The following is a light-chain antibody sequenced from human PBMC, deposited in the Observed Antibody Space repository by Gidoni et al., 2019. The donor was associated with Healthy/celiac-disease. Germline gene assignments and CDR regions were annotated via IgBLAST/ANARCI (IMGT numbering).Light chain of an antibody. CDR1: QGISNH. V-gene: IGKV1-27*01. Sequence: DIHMTQSPSSLSASVGDRVPITCRASQGISNHLAWYQPKPGKVPKLLIYAASTLQSGVPSRFSGSGSGTDFTLTISSLQPEDVATYYCQKYNSAPHTFGGGTKVEIK. CDR2: AAS. CDR3: QKYNSAPHT. J-gene: IGKJ4*01.